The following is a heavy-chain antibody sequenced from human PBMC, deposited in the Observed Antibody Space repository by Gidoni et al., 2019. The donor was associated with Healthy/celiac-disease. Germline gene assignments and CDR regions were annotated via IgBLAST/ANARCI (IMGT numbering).Heavy chain of an antibody. V-gene: IGHV3-23*01. CDR3: ARGARYSSGWNFDY. D-gene: IGHD6-19*01. CDR1: GFPFSDYA. CDR2: ISGSGDST. Sequence: EVHLLESGGGLVQPGGSLRRSCAAPGFPFSDYAMTWVRQAPGKGLEWVSTISGSGDSTFYADSVKGRFTLSRDNSKNTLYLQMNSLRAEGTAVYYCARGARYSSGWNFDYWGQGTLVTVSS. J-gene: IGHJ4*02.